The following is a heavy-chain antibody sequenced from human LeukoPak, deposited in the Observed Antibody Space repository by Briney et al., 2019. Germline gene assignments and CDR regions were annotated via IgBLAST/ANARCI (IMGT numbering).Heavy chain of an antibody. CDR1: GFTFSSYA. CDR2: ISGGGYDT. V-gene: IGHV3-23*01. D-gene: IGHD6-19*01. J-gene: IGHJ5*02. Sequence: GGSLRLSCAASGFTFSSYAMTWVRRAPGKGLEWVSTISGGGYDTFYADSVKGRFTISRDSSKNTLYLQMNNLNAEDTAVYYCARAHSSGWPHMFDPWGQGTLVTVPS. CDR3: ARAHSSGWPHMFDP.